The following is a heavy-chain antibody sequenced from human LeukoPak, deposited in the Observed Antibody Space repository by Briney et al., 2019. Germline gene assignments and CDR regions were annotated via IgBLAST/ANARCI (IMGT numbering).Heavy chain of an antibody. Sequence: PGGSLRLSCAASGFTFSSYSMNWVRQAPGKGLEWVSSISSSSSYIYYADSVKGRFTISRDNAKNSLYPQMNSLRAEDTAVYYCARGEEGYNWNPRSNFDYWGQGTLVTVSS. CDR2: ISSSSSYI. J-gene: IGHJ4*02. CDR1: GFTFSSYS. CDR3: ARGEEGYNWNPRSNFDY. V-gene: IGHV3-21*01. D-gene: IGHD1-20*01.